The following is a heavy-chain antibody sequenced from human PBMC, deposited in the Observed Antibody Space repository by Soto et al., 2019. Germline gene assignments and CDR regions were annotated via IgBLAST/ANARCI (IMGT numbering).Heavy chain of an antibody. Sequence: QVQLVESGGGLVQPGGSLRLSCAASGFTFGDYYMSWIRQAPGKGLEWVSYISSSGSSTYYVDSVRGRFTISRDNAKNSLYLQMDSLGAEDTAGYFCARAAAAHAAAWYWGQGTLVTVSS. CDR3: ARAAAAHAAAWY. V-gene: IGHV3-11*01. CDR1: GFTFGDYY. D-gene: IGHD6-13*01. CDR2: ISSSGSST. J-gene: IGHJ4*02.